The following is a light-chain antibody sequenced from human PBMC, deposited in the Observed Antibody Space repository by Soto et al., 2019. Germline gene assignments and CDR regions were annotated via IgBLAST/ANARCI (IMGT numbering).Light chain of an antibody. Sequence: QSVLTQPPSASGSPGQSVTISCSGTSSDVGANNYVSWYQQHPGKAPKLMIYEVSKRPSGVPDRFSGSKSGTTASLTVSGLQAEDEADYYCSSFGGSKVFGGGTKVTVL. V-gene: IGLV2-8*01. CDR2: EVS. CDR1: SSDVGANNY. J-gene: IGLJ2*01. CDR3: SSFGGSKV.